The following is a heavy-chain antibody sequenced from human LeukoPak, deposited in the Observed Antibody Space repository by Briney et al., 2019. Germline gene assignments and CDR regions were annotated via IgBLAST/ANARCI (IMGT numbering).Heavy chain of an antibody. Sequence: GGSLRLSCAASGFTFSSYGMSWVRQAPGKGLEWVSAISGSGGSTYYADSVKGRFTISRDNAKNSLYLQMNSLRAEDTAVYYCARDREYSSGWVDWYFDLWGRGTLVTVSS. V-gene: IGHV3-23*01. CDR2: ISGSGGST. J-gene: IGHJ2*01. CDR3: ARDREYSSGWVDWYFDL. CDR1: GFTFSSYG. D-gene: IGHD6-19*01.